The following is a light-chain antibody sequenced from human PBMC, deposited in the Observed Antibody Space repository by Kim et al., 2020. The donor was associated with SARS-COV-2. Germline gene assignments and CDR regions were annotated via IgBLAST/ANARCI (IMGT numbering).Light chain of an antibody. CDR1: SSNIVSNY. J-gene: IGLJ1*01. V-gene: IGLV1-51*01. CDR3: GTWDTSLSAYV. CDR2: DNN. Sequence: GQKVTSSCSGSSSNIVSNYVSWYQQLPGTAPKLLIYDNNKRPSGIPDRFSGSKSGTSATLGITGLQTGDEADYYCGTWDTSLSAYVFGPGTKVTVL.